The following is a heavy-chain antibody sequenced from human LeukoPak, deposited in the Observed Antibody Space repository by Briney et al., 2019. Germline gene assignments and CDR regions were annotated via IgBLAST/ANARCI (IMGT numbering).Heavy chain of an antibody. CDR2: IYHSGST. Sequence: SETLSLTCTVSGGSISSYYWSWIRQPPGKGLEWIGYIYHSGSTDYNPSLKSRVTISVDTSKNRFSLKLSSVTAADTAVYYCARLKGLRFLELRAFDIWGQGTMVTVSS. CDR3: ARLKGLRFLELRAFDI. D-gene: IGHD3-3*01. V-gene: IGHV4-59*12. CDR1: GGSISSYY. J-gene: IGHJ3*02.